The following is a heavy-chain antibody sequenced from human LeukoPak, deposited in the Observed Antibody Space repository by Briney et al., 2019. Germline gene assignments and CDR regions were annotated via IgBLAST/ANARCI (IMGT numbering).Heavy chain of an antibody. D-gene: IGHD6-6*01. CDR2: INHSGST. Sequence: SETLSLTCAVYGGSFSGYYWSWIRQPPGKGLEWIGEINHSGSTNYNSSLKSRVTISVDTSKNQFSLKLSSVTAAGTAVYYCARGRSIAARKAFDIWGQGTMVTVSS. J-gene: IGHJ3*02. CDR3: ARGRSIAARKAFDI. V-gene: IGHV4-34*01. CDR1: GGSFSGYY.